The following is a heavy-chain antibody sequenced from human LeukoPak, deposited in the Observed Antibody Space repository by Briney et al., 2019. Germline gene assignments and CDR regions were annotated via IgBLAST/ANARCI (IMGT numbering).Heavy chain of an antibody. J-gene: IGHJ6*02. V-gene: IGHV4-34*01. CDR3: ARGPRDCSSTSCLPGIYYYYYYGMNV. D-gene: IGHD2-2*01. CDR1: GGSFSGYY. Sequence: SETLSLTCAVYGGSFSGYYWSWLRQPPGKGLEWIGEINHSGSTNYNPSLKSRVTISVDTSKNQFSLKLSSVTAADTAVYYCARGPRDCSSTSCLPGIYYYYYYGMNVWGQGTTVTVSS. CDR2: INHSGST.